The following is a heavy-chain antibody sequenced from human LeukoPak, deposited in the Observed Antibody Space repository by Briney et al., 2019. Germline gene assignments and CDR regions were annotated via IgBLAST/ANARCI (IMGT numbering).Heavy chain of an antibody. D-gene: IGHD6-13*01. Sequence: SVKVSCKASGGTFSSYAISWVRQAPGQGLEWMGGIIPIFGTANYAQKFQGRVTMTTDTSTSTAYMELRSLRSDDTAVYYCARDGYSSSPGWFDPWGQGTLVTVSS. CDR2: IIPIFGTA. J-gene: IGHJ5*02. V-gene: IGHV1-69*05. CDR1: GGTFSSYA. CDR3: ARDGYSSSPGWFDP.